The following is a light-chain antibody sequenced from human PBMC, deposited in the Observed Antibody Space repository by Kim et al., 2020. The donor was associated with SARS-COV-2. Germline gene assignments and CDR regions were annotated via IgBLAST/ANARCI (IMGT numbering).Light chain of an antibody. CDR2: QVS. V-gene: IGKV2-30*02. J-gene: IGKJ1*01. CDR1: QILVHFDGRTY. CDR3: MQGTHWPGT. Sequence: PPSIPGGASQILVHFDGRTYFNWYQQRPGQSPRLLIFQVSNRESGVPDRFGGSGSGTDFTLKISRVEAEDVGVYYCMQGTHWPGTFGQGTKVEIK.